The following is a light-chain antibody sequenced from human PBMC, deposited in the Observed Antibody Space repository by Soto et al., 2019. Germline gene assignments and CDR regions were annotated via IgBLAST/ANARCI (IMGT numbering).Light chain of an antibody. J-gene: IGKJ1*01. CDR1: QSVSSN. V-gene: IGKV3-15*01. Sequence: IVMTQSPATLSVSPGERATLSCRASQSVSSNLAWYQQKPGQAPRLLIYGASTRATDIPARFSGSGSGTEFTLTISSLQSEDVAVYYCQQYNNWPWTFGQGTKVEIK. CDR3: QQYNNWPWT. CDR2: GAS.